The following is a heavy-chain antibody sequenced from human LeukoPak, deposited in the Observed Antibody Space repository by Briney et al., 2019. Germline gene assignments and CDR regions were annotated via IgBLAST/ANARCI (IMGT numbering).Heavy chain of an antibody. CDR1: GFTFSSHE. CDR2: ISRSATTI. CDR3: AGGPQFGGSFVY. D-gene: IGHD1-26*01. J-gene: IGHJ4*02. Sequence: PGGSLGLSCAASGFTFSSHEMAWVRQAPGKGLEWLSYISRSATTIKYADSVKGRFSVSRDDADNSVYLQMSSLRAEDTGVYYCAGGPQFGGSFVYWGQGTLVTVSS. V-gene: IGHV3-48*03.